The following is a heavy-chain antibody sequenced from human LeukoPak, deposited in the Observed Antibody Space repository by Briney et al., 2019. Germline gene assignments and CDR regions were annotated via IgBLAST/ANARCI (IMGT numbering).Heavy chain of an antibody. V-gene: IGHV5-51*01. CDR3: ARHGSDPTSGIYYFDS. D-gene: IGHD3-10*01. CDR2: IYPDDSDT. CDR1: GYSFTSYW. J-gene: IGHJ4*02. Sequence: GESLKISCKGSGYSFTSYWLGWVRQTPGKGLEWMGIIYPDDSDTRYSPSFQGQVTISADKSNSTAYLQWSSLKASDTAMYYCARHGSDPTSGIYYFDSWGQGTLVTVSS.